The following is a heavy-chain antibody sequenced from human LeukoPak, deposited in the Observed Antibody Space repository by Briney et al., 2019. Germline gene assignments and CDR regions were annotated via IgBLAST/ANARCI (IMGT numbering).Heavy chain of an antibody. CDR3: ARVYTRFGELAYY. CDR1: GYTFTSYA. J-gene: IGHJ4*02. Sequence: ASVKVSCKASGYTFTSYAMHWERQAPGQRLEWMGWINAGNGNTKYSQKFQGRVTIIRDTSASTAYMELSSLRSEDTAVYYCARVYTRFGELAYYWGQGTLVTVSS. CDR2: INAGNGNT. V-gene: IGHV1-3*01. D-gene: IGHD3-10*01.